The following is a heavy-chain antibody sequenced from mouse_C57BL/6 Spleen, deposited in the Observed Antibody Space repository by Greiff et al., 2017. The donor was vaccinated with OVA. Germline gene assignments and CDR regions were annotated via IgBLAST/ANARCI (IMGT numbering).Heavy chain of an antibody. J-gene: IGHJ1*03. CDR1: GFNIKNTY. D-gene: IGHD1-1*01. V-gene: IGHV14-3*01. Sequence: EVMLVESVAELVRPGASVKLSCTASGFNIKNTYMHWVKQRPEQGLEWIGRIDPANGNTKYAPKFQGKATITADTSSNTAYLQLSSLTSEDTAIYYCARPGDYGSSYKYFDVWGTGTTVTVSS. CDR3: ARPGDYGSSYKYFDV. CDR2: IDPANGNT.